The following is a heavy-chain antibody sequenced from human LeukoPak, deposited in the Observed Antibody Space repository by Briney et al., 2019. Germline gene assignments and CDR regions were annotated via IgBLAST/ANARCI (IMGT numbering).Heavy chain of an antibody. V-gene: IGHV3-30*02. J-gene: IGHJ4*02. CDR3: AKDHHYYGSGSYLKIDY. Sequence: PGGSLRLSCAASGFTFSSYAMSWVRQALGKGLEWVAFIRYDGSNKYYADCVKGRFTISRDNSKNTLYLQMNSLRAEDTAVYYCAKDHHYYGSGSYLKIDYWGQGTLVTVSS. D-gene: IGHD3-10*01. CDR2: IRYDGSNK. CDR1: GFTFSSYA.